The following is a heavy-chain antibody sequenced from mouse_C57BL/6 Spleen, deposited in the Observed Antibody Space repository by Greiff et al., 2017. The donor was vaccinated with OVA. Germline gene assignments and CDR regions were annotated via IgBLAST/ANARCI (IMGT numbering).Heavy chain of an antibody. Sequence: QVQLQQSGPELVKPGASVKISCKASGYAFSSSWMNWVKQRPGKGLEWIGRIYPGDGDTNYNGKFKGKATLTADKSSSTAYMELNSLTSEDSAVYYCARKDYGSSDYFDYWGQGTTLTVSS. V-gene: IGHV1-82*01. CDR3: ARKDYGSSDYFDY. D-gene: IGHD1-1*01. CDR1: GYAFSSSW. CDR2: IYPGDGDT. J-gene: IGHJ2*01.